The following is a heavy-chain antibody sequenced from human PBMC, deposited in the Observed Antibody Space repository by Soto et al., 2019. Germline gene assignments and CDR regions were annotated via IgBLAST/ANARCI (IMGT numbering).Heavy chain of an antibody. Sequence: PSETLSLTCPVSGGSIISDSCSWFRQPPGKGLEWIGYVYYNGVTKYNPSLKSRVTISVDTSQNQFSLRLSSVTAADTAVYYCARRSKSTTGWYYFDLWGQGTLVTVSS. D-gene: IGHD6-19*01. CDR3: ARRSKSTTGWYYFDL. V-gene: IGHV4-59*01. J-gene: IGHJ4*02. CDR2: VYYNGVT. CDR1: GGSIISDS.